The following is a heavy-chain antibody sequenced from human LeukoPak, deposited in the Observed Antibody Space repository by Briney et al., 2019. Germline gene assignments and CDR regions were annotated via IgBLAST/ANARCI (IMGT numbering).Heavy chain of an antibody. CDR3: ARLTHTGLSPDAFDI. V-gene: IGHV4-59*08. CDR1: GGSISSDY. J-gene: IGHJ3*02. CDR2: IYYSGST. Sequence: SETLSLTCTVSGGSISSDYYNWIRQPPGKGLGWIGYIYYSGSTNYNPSLKSRLTISVDTSKNQFSLKLSSVTAADTAVYFCARLTHTGLSPDAFDIWGQGTMVTVSS. D-gene: IGHD3/OR15-3a*01.